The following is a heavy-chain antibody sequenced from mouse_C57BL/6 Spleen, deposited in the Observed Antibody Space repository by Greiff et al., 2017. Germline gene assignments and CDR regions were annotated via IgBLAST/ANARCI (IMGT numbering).Heavy chain of an antibody. V-gene: IGHV1-69*01. CDR3: ARGRDWYFDV. J-gene: IGHJ1*03. CDR2: IDPSDSYT. Sequence: VQLQQPGAELVMPGASVKLSCKASGYTFTSYWMHWVKQRPGQGLEWIGEIDPSDSYTNYNQKFKGKSTLTVDKSSSTAYMQLSSLTSEDSAVYYCARGRDWYFDVWGTETTVTVSS. CDR1: GYTFTSYW.